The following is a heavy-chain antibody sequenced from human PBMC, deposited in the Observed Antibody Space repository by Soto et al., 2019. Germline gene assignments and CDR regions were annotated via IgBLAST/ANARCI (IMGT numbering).Heavy chain of an antibody. CDR2: ISGSGGST. CDR3: ASLYGSGNSGGDY. D-gene: IGHD3-10*01. CDR1: GFTFSSYA. Sequence: EVQLLESGGGLVQPGGSLRLSCAASGFTFSSYAMSWVRQAPGKGLEWVSAISGSGGSTYYADSVKGRFTISRDNSKNTLYLQMNSLRAEDTAVYYCASLYGSGNSGGDYWGQGTLVTVSS. J-gene: IGHJ4*02. V-gene: IGHV3-23*01.